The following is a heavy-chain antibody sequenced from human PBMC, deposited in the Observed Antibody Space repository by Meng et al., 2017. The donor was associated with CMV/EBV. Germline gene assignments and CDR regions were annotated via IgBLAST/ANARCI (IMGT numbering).Heavy chain of an antibody. V-gene: IGHV3-13*01. Sequence: ETLSLTCAASGFTFSSYDMHWVRQATGKGLEWVSAIGTAGDTYYPGSVKGRFTISRENAKNSLYLQMNSLRAGDTAVYYCARARAGGSYAEYWGQGTLVTVSS. CDR3: ARARAGGSYAEY. D-gene: IGHD1-26*01. J-gene: IGHJ4*02. CDR2: IGTAGDT. CDR1: GFTFSSYD.